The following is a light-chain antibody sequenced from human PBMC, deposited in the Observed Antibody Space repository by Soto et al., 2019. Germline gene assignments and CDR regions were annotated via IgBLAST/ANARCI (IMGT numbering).Light chain of an antibody. J-gene: IGKJ2*01. V-gene: IGKV3-15*01. Sequence: EMGMTQSPATLSVSPGERATLSCRASQSVSRKLAWYQQRPGQAPRLLVYDTSTRATGIPCRFSGSGSGTVLTLTIRSEQSEDFACYNCQVYDNWRSMYTFGQGPKLEIK. CDR2: DTS. CDR3: QVYDNWRSMYT. CDR1: QSVSRK.